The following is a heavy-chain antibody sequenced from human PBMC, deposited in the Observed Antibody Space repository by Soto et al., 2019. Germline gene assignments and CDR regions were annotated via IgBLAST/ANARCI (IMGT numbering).Heavy chain of an antibody. CDR1: AGSISSAGYY. V-gene: IGHV4-31*03. CDR3: ARAGPGGYNRGCCS. D-gene: IGHD5-12*01. J-gene: IGHJ3*01. Sequence: SETLPLPCTLSAGSISSAGYYWSWIRQHPGKGLEWIGYIYYSGSTYYNPSLQTRVTISLDTSKNQCSLKLSSVTAADTAVYDCARAGPGGYNRGCCSGGQGTRGSVSS. CDR2: IYYSGST.